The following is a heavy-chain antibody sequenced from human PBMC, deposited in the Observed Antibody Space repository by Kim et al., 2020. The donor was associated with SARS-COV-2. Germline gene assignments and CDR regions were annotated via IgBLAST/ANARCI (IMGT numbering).Heavy chain of an antibody. Sequence: GGSLRLSCAASGFTFSSYSMNWVRQAPGKGLEWVSSISSSSSYIYYADSVKGRFTISRDNAKNSLYLQMNSLRAEDTAVYYCARDGYLGDGYKRGYYYGMDVWGQGTTVTVSS. D-gene: IGHD5-12*01. CDR3: ARDGYLGDGYKRGYYYGMDV. CDR1: GFTFSSYS. J-gene: IGHJ6*02. CDR2: ISSSSSYI. V-gene: IGHV3-21*01.